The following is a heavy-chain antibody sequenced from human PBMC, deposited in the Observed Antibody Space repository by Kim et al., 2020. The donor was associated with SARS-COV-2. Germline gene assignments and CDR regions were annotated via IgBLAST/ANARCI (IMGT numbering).Heavy chain of an antibody. J-gene: IGHJ4*02. Sequence: SETLSLTCAVYGGSFSGYYWSWIRQPPGKGLEWIGEINHSGSTNYNPSLKSRVTISVDTSKNQFSLKLSSVTAADTAVYYCARGPGGYCSSTSCYRPDYWGQGTLVTVSS. D-gene: IGHD2-2*01. V-gene: IGHV4-34*01. CDR2: INHSGST. CDR1: GGSFSGYY. CDR3: ARGPGGYCSSTSCYRPDY.